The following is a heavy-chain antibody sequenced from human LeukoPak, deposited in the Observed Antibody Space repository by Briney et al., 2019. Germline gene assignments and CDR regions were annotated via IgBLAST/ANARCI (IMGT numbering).Heavy chain of an antibody. CDR3: ARVYTGGWYSRRRSSHAFDI. CDR2: ISSSSSYI. D-gene: IGHD6-19*01. CDR1: GFTFSSYS. Sequence: GGSLRLSCAASGFTFSSYSMNWVRQAPGKGLEWVSSISSSSSYIYYADSVKGRFTISRDNAKNSLYLQMNSLRAEDTAVYYCARVYTGGWYSRRRSSHAFDIWGQGTMVSVSS. V-gene: IGHV3-21*01. J-gene: IGHJ3*02.